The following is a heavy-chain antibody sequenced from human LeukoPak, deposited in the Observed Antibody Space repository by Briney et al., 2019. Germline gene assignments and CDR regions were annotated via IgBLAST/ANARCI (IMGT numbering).Heavy chain of an antibody. CDR1: GGSISSGGYY. Sequence: PSETLSLTCTVSGGSISSGGYYWSWIRQPPGKGLEWIGYIYHSGSTYYNPSLKSRVTISVDRSKNQFSLKLSSVTAADTAVYYCARAPYDFWSEYYYYYMDVWGKGTTVTVSS. J-gene: IGHJ6*03. CDR3: ARAPYDFWSEYYYYYMDV. V-gene: IGHV4-30-2*01. D-gene: IGHD3-3*01. CDR2: IYHSGST.